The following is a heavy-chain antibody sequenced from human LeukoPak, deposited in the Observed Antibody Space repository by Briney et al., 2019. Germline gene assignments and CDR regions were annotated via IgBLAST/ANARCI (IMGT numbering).Heavy chain of an antibody. CDR1: GYTFTCYY. CDR2: INPNSGGT. J-gene: IGHJ5*02. Sequence: ASVEVSCKASGYTFTCYYMHWVRQAPGQGLEWMGWINPNSGGTNYAQKFHGRVTMTRDTSISTAYMELSRLRSDATAVYYCARDPSEDIVVVPAAHYTEPWFDPWGQGTLVTVYS. V-gene: IGHV1-2*02. CDR3: ARDPSEDIVVVPAAHYTEPWFDP. D-gene: IGHD2-2*01.